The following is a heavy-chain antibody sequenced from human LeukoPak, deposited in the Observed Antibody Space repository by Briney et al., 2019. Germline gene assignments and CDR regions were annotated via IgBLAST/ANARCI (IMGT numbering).Heavy chain of an antibody. D-gene: IGHD4-23*01. V-gene: IGHV4-30-4*01. CDR1: GGSISSGDYY. J-gene: IGHJ4*02. CDR3: ARDLYTGYGGNYFDY. Sequence: PSQTLSLTCTVSGGSISSGDYYWSWIRQPPGKGLEWIGYIYYSGSTYYNPSLKSRVTISVDTSKNQFSLKLSSVTAADTAVYYCARDLYTGYGGNYFDYWGQGTLVTVSS. CDR2: IYYSGST.